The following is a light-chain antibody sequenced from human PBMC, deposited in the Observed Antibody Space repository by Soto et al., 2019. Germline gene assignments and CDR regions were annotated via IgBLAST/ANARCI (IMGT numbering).Light chain of an antibody. CDR1: QSISSW. CDR3: QQYNSYPWT. Sequence: DIQMTQSPSTLSASVGDRVTITCRASQSISSWLAWYQQKPGKAPKLLIYDASSLESGVTSRFSGCGSGTEFTLTISSRQPDDFATYYWQQYNSYPWTFGQGTKVEIK. J-gene: IGKJ1*01. V-gene: IGKV1-5*01. CDR2: DAS.